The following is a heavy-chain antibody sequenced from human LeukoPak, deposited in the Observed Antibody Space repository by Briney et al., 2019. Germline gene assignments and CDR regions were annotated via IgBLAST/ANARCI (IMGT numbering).Heavy chain of an antibody. CDR1: GYSFTSYW. V-gene: IGHV5-51*01. D-gene: IGHD3-10*01. CDR2: IYPGDSDT. Sequence: GESLKISCKGSGYSFTSYWIGWVRQMPGKGLEWMGIIYPGDSDTRYSPSFQGQVTISAGKSISTAYLQWSSLKASDTAMYYCARLKVSGTIPPNYYYGMDVWGQGTTVTVSS. J-gene: IGHJ6*02. CDR3: ARLKVSGTIPPNYYYGMDV.